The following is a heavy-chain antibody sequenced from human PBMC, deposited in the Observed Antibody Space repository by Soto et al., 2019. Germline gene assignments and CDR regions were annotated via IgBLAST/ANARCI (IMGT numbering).Heavy chain of an antibody. J-gene: IGHJ5*02. CDR1: CGSISSSSYY. CDR3: ARNGYDFWGGYRGKNSWCDP. D-gene: IGHD3-3*01. V-gene: IGHV4-39*01. Sequence: QLQLQESGPGLVKPSETLSLTCTVSCGSISSSSYYWGWIRQPPGKGLEWIGSIYYSGSTYYYPSLESRAALSVATSNFRSALRQSSVSDADAPVYYCARNGYDFWGGYRGKNSWCDPWGQGTLVTVS. CDR2: IYYSGST.